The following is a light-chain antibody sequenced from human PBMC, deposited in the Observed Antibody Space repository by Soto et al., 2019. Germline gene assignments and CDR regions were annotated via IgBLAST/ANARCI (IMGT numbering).Light chain of an antibody. CDR2: DVS. CDR1: QDIGTK. Sequence: EIVMSQSPAILSVSPGETGTLSCRASQDIGTKLAWYQQKPGQAPRLLVYDVSTRASAAPARFSGSGSGSEFTLTINSLQSEDFAVYYCQQFYTWPVTFGGGTKVDIK. CDR3: QQFYTWPVT. J-gene: IGKJ4*01. V-gene: IGKV3-15*01.